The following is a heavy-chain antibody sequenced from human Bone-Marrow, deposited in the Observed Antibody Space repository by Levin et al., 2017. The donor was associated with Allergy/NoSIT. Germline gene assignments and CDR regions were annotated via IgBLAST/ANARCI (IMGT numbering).Heavy chain of an antibody. D-gene: IGHD5-12*01. CDR3: ARVKSTAVDWVDENFDY. CDR2: MDPNSDFT. CDR1: GYTFTGYH. Sequence: ASVKVSCKASGYTFTGYHIHWVRQAPGQGLEWMGRMDPNSDFTNYAQKFQGRVTMTRDTSISTAYLELSRLSSDDTAVYYCARVKSTAVDWVDENFDYWGQGTLVTVSS. J-gene: IGHJ4*02. V-gene: IGHV1-2*02.